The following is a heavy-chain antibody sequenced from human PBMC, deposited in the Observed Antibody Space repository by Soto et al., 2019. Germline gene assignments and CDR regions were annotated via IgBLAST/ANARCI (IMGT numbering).Heavy chain of an antibody. V-gene: IGHV1-18*01. Sequence: QVQLVQSGAEVKKPGASVKVSCKASGYSFTTYGISWVRQAPGQGLEWMGWISTYNGDTDYAQNLQGRVTMTTDTSTTTAYMELRSLRSDDTAVYYCAREGSTPYYYYGMDVWGQGTTVTVSS. J-gene: IGHJ6*02. CDR3: AREGSTPYYYYGMDV. D-gene: IGHD2-15*01. CDR1: GYSFTTYG. CDR2: ISTYNGDT.